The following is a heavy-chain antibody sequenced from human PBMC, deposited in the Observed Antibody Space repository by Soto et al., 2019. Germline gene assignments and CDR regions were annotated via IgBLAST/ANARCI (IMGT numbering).Heavy chain of an antibody. J-gene: IGHJ3*02. V-gene: IGHV1-69*13. D-gene: IGHD3-10*01. CDR3: ARDMTMVRGFDI. CDR2: IIPIFGTA. CDR1: GGTFSSYA. Sequence: ASVKVSCKASGGTFSSYAISWVRQAPGQGLEWMGGIIPIFGTANYAQKFQGRVTITADESTSTAYMELSSLRSEDTAVYYCARDMTMVRGFDIWGQGTMVTVSS.